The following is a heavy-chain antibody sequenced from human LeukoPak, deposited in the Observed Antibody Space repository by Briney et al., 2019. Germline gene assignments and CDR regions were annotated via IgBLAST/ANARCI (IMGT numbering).Heavy chain of an antibody. V-gene: IGHV3-7*01. J-gene: IGHJ4*02. CDR3: ARDPGLMRAAACGDY. D-gene: IGHD6-13*01. CDR2: IKQDGSEK. Sequence: KPGGSLRLSCAASGFTFSSYWMSWVRQAPGKGLEWVANIKQDGSEKYYVDSVKGRFTISRDNAKNSLYLQVSSLRAEDTAVYYCARDPGLMRAAACGDYWGQGTLVIVSS. CDR1: GFTFSSYW.